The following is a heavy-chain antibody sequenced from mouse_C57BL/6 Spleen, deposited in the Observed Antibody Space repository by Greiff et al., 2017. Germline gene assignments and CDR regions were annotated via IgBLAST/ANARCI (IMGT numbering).Heavy chain of an antibody. CDR1: GYAFTNYL. V-gene: IGHV1-54*01. Sequence: VQLQQSGAELVRPGTSVKVSCKASGYAFTNYLIEWVKQRPGQGLEWIGVINPGSGGTHYNEKFKGKATLTADKSSSTAYMQLSSLTSEDSAVYFCARSGYGNYFAYWGQGTLVTVSA. D-gene: IGHD2-1*01. J-gene: IGHJ3*01. CDR2: INPGSGGT. CDR3: ARSGYGNYFAY.